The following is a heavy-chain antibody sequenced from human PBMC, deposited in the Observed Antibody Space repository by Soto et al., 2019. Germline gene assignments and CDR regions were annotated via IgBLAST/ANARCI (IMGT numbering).Heavy chain of an antibody. Sequence: SETLSLTCAVYGGSFSGYYWSWIRQPPGKGLEWIGEINHSGSTNYNPSLKSRVTISVDTSKNQFSLKLSSVTAADTAVYYCARRVEMATITFGYWGQGTLGTVSS. V-gene: IGHV4-34*01. CDR3: ARRVEMATITFGY. CDR2: INHSGST. D-gene: IGHD5-12*01. J-gene: IGHJ4*02. CDR1: GGSFSGYY.